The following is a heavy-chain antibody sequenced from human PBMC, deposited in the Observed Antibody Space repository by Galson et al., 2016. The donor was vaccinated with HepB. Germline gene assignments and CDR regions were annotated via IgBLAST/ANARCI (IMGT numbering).Heavy chain of an antibody. CDR2: VYPGDSDK. Sequence: QSGAEVKEPGESLKISCKASGYNLISFSIGWVRQMPGKGLEWMGDVYPGDSDKRYSPSFQGQVTISVDKSITTAYLQWNSLKASDTAICYCARSTFGFDYWGLGTLVTVSS. V-gene: IGHV5-51*01. J-gene: IGHJ4*02. D-gene: IGHD2/OR15-2a*01. CDR3: ARSTFGFDY. CDR1: GYNLISFS.